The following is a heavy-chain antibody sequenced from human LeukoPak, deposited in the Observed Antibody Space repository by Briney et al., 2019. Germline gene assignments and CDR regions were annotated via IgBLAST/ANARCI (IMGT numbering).Heavy chain of an antibody. CDR2: ISGSGGST. CDR3: ARDATRGGDFDY. J-gene: IGHJ4*02. CDR1: GFTFSSYA. V-gene: IGHV3-23*01. Sequence: GGSLRLSCAASGFTFSSYAMSWVRQAPGKGLEWVSAISGSGGSTYYADSVKGRFTISRDNAKNSLYLQMNSLRAEDTAVYYCARDATRGGDFDYWGQGTLVTVSS. D-gene: IGHD2-21*01.